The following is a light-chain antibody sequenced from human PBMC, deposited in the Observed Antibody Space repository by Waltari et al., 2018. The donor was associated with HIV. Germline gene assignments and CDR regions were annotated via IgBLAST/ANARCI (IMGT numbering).Light chain of an antibody. V-gene: IGLV1-51*01. CDR3: GTWDNSLKTVV. J-gene: IGLJ2*01. CDR2: DNN. Sequence: GFSSNIGNNFVSWYHQLPGKAPKLLIFDNNKRPSGIPDRVSASKSGTSATLAITGLQTGDEGDYYCGTWDNSLKTVVFGGGTKVTVL. CDR1: SSNIGNNF.